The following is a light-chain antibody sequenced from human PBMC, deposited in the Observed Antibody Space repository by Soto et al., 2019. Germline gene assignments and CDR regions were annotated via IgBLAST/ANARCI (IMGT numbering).Light chain of an antibody. V-gene: IGKV1-39*01. Sequence: DIQMTQSPSSLSASVGDRVTITCRARQSISSYLNWYQQKPGKAPKLLIYAASSLQSGVPSRFSRSGSGTDFTLTISSLQPEDFATYYCQQSYSTPQFTFGPGTKVAIK. CDR2: AAS. J-gene: IGKJ3*01. CDR3: QQSYSTPQFT. CDR1: QSISSY.